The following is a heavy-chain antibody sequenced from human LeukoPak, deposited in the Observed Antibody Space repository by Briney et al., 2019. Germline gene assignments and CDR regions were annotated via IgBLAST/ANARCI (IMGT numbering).Heavy chain of an antibody. Sequence: PSETLSLTCAVYGGSFSGYYWSWIRQPPGKGLEWIGEINHSGSTNYNPSLKSRVTISVDTSKNQFSLKLSSVTAADTAVYYCARHLGGYSYYKDVWGKGTTVTISS. CDR3: ARHLGGYSYYKDV. J-gene: IGHJ6*03. CDR1: GGSFSGYY. CDR2: INHSGST. V-gene: IGHV4-34*01. D-gene: IGHD1-26*01.